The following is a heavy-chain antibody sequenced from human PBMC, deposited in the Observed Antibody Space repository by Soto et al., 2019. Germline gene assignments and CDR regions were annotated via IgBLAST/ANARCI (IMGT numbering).Heavy chain of an antibody. D-gene: IGHD6-13*01. J-gene: IGHJ5*02. Sequence: GGSLRLSCAASGFTFSSYAMSWVRQAPGKGLEWVSAISGSGGNTYYADSVKGRFTISRDNSKNTLYLQMNSLRAEDTAVYYCAQGVAAAGTSSWFDPWGQGTLVTVSS. CDR1: GFTFSSYA. CDR3: AQGVAAAGTSSWFDP. V-gene: IGHV3-23*01. CDR2: ISGSGGNT.